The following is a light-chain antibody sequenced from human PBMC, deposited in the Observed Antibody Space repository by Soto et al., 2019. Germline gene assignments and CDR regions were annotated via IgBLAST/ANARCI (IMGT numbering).Light chain of an antibody. J-gene: IGKJ1*01. CDR1: QSIGRF. V-gene: IGKV1-5*01. Sequence: DIQMTQSPSTLSASVGDRVTITCRASQSIGRFLAWYQHQPGKAPKRLIYDATTLESGVQSRFSGTGSGTEFTFTITSLQPEDFGTYYCQQCYMGWTFGQGTKVDFK. CDR2: DAT. CDR3: QQCYMGWT.